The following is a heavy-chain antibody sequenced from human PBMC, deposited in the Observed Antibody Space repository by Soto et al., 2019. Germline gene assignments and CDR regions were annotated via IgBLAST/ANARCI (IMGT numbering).Heavy chain of an antibody. J-gene: IGHJ4*02. CDR3: ATGDYYYDSSGSFDY. CDR1: GFTFSSYG. Sequence: GGSLRLSCAASGFTFSSYGMHWVRQAPGKGLEWVAVIWYDGSNKYYADSVKGRFTISRDNSKNTLYLQMNSLRAEDTAVYYCATGDYYYDSSGSFDYWGQGTLVTVSS. CDR2: IWYDGSNK. V-gene: IGHV3-33*01. D-gene: IGHD3-22*01.